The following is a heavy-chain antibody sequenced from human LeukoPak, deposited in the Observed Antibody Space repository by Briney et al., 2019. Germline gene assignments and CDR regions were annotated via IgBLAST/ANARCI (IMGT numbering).Heavy chain of an antibody. Sequence: SETLSLTCTVSGGSISSSSYYWGWIRQPPGKGLEWIGSIYYSGSTYYNPSLKSRVTISVDTSKNQFSLKLSSVTAADTAVYYCARHTYSSSWFSLDYWGQGTLVTVSS. CDR2: IYYSGST. V-gene: IGHV4-39*01. J-gene: IGHJ4*02. CDR1: GGSISSSSYY. D-gene: IGHD6-13*01. CDR3: ARHTYSSSWFSLDY.